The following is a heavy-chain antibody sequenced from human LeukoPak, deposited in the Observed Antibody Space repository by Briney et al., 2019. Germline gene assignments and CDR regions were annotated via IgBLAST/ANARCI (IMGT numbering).Heavy chain of an antibody. CDR1: GGSISSSSYY. Sequence: SETLSLTCTVSGGSISSSSYYWGWIRQPPGKGLEWIGSLYKSGTAYYIPSLKSRVTISVDTSKNQFFLKLSSVTAADTAVYYCARPGSRAFDIWGQGTMVTVSS. CDR2: LYKSGTA. J-gene: IGHJ3*02. V-gene: IGHV4-39*07. D-gene: IGHD3-10*01. CDR3: ARPGSRAFDI.